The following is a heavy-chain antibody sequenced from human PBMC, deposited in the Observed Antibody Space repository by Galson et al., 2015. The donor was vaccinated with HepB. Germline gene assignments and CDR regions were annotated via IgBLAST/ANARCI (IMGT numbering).Heavy chain of an antibody. CDR3: ARVARLGVATSVD. V-gene: IGHV1-18*01. CDR1: GYTLTSYG. D-gene: IGHD5-12*01. Sequence: SVKVSCKASGYTLTSYGISWVRQAPGQGPEWMGWISAYNGNTNYTQKLQGRVTMTTDTSTSTAYMELRSLRSDDTAVYYCARVARLGVATSVDWGQGTLVTGSS. J-gene: IGHJ4*02. CDR2: ISAYNGNT.